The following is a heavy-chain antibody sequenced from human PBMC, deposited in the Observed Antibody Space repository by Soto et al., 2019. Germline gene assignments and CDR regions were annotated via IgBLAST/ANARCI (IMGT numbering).Heavy chain of an antibody. J-gene: IGHJ6*02. CDR2: INPSSGGT. D-gene: IGHD3-16*01. CDR3: ARHQVGAPQTNYYYYYGMDV. CDR1: GYTFNGHY. V-gene: IGHV1-2*04. Sequence: GASVKVSCKASGYTFNGHYMRSVRQAPGQGLEWMGWINPSSGGTNYAQKFQGWVTMTRDTSISTAYMELSRLRSDDTAVYYCARHQVGAPQTNYYYYYGMDVWGQGTTATVSS.